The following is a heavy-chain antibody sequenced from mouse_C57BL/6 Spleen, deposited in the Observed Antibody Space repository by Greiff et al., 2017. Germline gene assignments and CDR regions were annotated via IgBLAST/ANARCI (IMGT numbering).Heavy chain of an antibody. V-gene: IGHV1-20*01. CDR2: INPYNGDT. CDR3: ARDYGNYEDY. J-gene: IGHJ2*01. D-gene: IGHD2-1*01. CDR1: GYSFTGYF. Sequence: VQLQQSGPELVKPGDSVKISCKASGYSFTGYFMNWVMQSHGKSLEWIGRINPYNGDTFYNQKFKGKATLTVDKSSSTAHMELRSLTSEDAAVXYCARDYGNYEDYWGQGTTLTVSS.